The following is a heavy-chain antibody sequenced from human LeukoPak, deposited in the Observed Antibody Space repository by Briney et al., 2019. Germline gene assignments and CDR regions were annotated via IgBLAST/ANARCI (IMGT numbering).Heavy chain of an antibody. V-gene: IGHV1-46*01. Sequence: ASVKVSCKASGYTFTSYYMHWVRQAPGQGLEWMGIINPSGGSTSYAQKFQGRVTMTSDTSTSTVYMELSSLRSEDTAVYYCARYSATFGVVPRDYYYMDVWGKGTTVTVSS. D-gene: IGHD3-3*01. CDR2: INPSGGST. J-gene: IGHJ6*03. CDR3: ARYSATFGVVPRDYYYMDV. CDR1: GYTFTSYY.